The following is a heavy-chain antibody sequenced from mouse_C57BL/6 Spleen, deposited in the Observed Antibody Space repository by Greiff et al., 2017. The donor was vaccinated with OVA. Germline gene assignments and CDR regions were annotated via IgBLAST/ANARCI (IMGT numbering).Heavy chain of an antibody. CDR1: GYAFSSSW. D-gene: IGHD1-1*01. Sequence: VQLQQSGPELVKPGASVKLSCKASGYAFSSSWMNWVKQRPGKGLEWIGRIYPGAGDTNYNGKFKGKATLTADKSSSTAYMQLGSLTSEDSAFSFCAGSSLLDYWGQGTTLTVSS. J-gene: IGHJ2*01. CDR3: AGSSLLDY. CDR2: IYPGAGDT. V-gene: IGHV1-82*01.